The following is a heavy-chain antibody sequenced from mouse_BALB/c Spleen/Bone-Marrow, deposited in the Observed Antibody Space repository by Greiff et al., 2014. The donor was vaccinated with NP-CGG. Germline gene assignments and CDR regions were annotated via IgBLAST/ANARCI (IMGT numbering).Heavy chain of an antibody. V-gene: IGHV5-4*02. CDR3: AIDRGEQGNAIDY. CDR2: SSDGGSYT. D-gene: IGHD3-3*01. Sequence: EVHLAASGGGLVKPGGFLKLSCAASGFTFSDYYMYWVRQTPEKRLEWVATSSDGGSYTYYPDSVNGRFTISKDIAKNNLYLQMSSLKSEDTTMYYCAIDRGEQGNAIDYWGQGTSVTVSS. CDR1: GFTFSDYY. J-gene: IGHJ4*01.